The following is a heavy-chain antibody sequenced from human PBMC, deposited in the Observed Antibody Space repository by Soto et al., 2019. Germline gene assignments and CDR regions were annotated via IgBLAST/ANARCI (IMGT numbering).Heavy chain of an antibody. CDR2: IKSKTDGGTT. V-gene: IGHV3-15*01. Sequence: EVQLEESGGGLVKPGGSLRLSCAASGFTFSNAWMSWVRQAPGKGLEWVGHIKSKTDGGTTDYAAPVKGRFTISRDDSKNTLYRQMNSLRTEDTALYYCTRHTFLVYSSSPGWFDSWGQGTLVTVSS. J-gene: IGHJ5*01. CDR1: GFTFSNAW. D-gene: IGHD6-6*01. CDR3: TRHTFLVYSSSPGWFDS.